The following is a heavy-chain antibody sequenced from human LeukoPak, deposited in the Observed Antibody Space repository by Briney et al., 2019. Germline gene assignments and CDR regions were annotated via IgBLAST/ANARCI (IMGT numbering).Heavy chain of an antibody. CDR2: TYYRSKWYN. D-gene: IGHD6-19*01. J-gene: IGHJ2*01. V-gene: IGHV6-1*01. CDR3: ARDGMAVAVGYFDL. CDR1: GDSVSSNSAT. Sequence: SQTLSLTCAISGDSVSSNSATWDWIRQSPSRGLEWLGRTYYRSKWYNGYAASVESRITIKPDTSKNQFSLQLNSVTPEDTAVYYCARDGMAVAVGYFDLWGRGTLVTVSS.